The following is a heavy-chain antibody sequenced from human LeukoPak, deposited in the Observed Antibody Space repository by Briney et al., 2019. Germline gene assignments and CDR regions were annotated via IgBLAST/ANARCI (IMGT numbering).Heavy chain of an antibody. CDR1: GDSFTSYW. Sequence: TGESLNISCKGSGDSFTSYWISWVRQMTGKGLEWMGRIDPSDSYTNYSPSFQGHVTISADKSISTAYLQWSSLKASDTAMYYCARHESKSIAAATPWGQGTLVTVSS. J-gene: IGHJ5*02. CDR3: ARHESKSIAAATP. D-gene: IGHD6-13*01. V-gene: IGHV5-10-1*01. CDR2: IDPSDSYT.